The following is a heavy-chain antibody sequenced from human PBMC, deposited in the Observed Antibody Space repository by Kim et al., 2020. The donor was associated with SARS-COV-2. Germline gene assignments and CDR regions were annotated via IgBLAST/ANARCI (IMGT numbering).Heavy chain of an antibody. Sequence: SVKVSCKASGGTFSSYAISWVRQAPGQGLEWMGGIIPIFGTANYAQKFQGRVTITADESTSTAYMELSSLRSEDTAVYYCARMGVVVVVAATPYYYGMDVWGQGTTVTVSS. CDR3: ARMGVVVVVAATPYYYGMDV. CDR2: IIPIFGTA. J-gene: IGHJ6*02. V-gene: IGHV1-69*13. D-gene: IGHD2-15*01. CDR1: GGTFSSYA.